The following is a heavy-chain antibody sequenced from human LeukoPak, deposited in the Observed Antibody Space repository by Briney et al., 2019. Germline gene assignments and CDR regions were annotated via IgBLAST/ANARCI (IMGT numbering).Heavy chain of an antibody. Sequence: QSGGSLRLSCSASGFTFRSYAMRWVRQAPGQGLEFVSVISSNGSNTYHAHSVQGRFTIPRDNTKNILYLQMTSLRAEDPAVYYCVRGGDYEYTWFDPWGEGILVIVSP. CDR3: VRGGDYEYTWFDP. J-gene: IGHJ5*02. D-gene: IGHD4-17*01. CDR2: ISSNGSNT. CDR1: GFTFRSYA. V-gene: IGHV3-64*04.